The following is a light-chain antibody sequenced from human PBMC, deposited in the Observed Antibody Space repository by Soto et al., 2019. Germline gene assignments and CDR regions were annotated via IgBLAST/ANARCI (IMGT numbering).Light chain of an antibody. J-gene: IGLJ1*01. CDR2: DVS. Sequence: QSALTQPASVSGSPGQSITISCTGTSSDVGGYNYVSWYQQHPGKAPKLMIYDVSNRPSGVSNRFSGSKSGNTASLTIPGLQAEVEADYYCSSYTRSSIYVFGTGTRVTV. V-gene: IGLV2-14*01. CDR3: SSYTRSSIYV. CDR1: SSDVGGYNY.